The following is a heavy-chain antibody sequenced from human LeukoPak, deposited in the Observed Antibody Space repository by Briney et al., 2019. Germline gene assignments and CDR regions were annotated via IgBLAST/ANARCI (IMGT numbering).Heavy chain of an antibody. CDR3: ARDTVTMVRGIITPFDY. Sequence: PGGSLRLSCAASGFTVSSNYMSWVRQAPGKGLEWVSVIYRGDTTYYADSVKGRFTISRDNSKYTLYLQMNSLRAEDTAVYYCARDTVTMVRGIITPFDYWGQGTLVTVSS. CDR2: IYRGDTT. CDR1: GFTVSSNY. D-gene: IGHD3-10*01. J-gene: IGHJ4*02. V-gene: IGHV3-66*01.